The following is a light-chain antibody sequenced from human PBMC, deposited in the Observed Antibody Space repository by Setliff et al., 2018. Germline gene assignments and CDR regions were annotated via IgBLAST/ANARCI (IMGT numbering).Light chain of an antibody. V-gene: IGLV2-14*01. CDR1: SSDIGGFNY. Sequence: QSALAQPASVSGSPGQSITISCTGTSSDIGGFNYVSWYQQHPGEAPKLMIYEVSNRPSGVPNRFSGAKAGNTASLTISGLQAEDEADYYRTSYTSNSTYVFGMGTKGTVL. J-gene: IGLJ1*01. CDR2: EVS. CDR3: TSYTSNSTYV.